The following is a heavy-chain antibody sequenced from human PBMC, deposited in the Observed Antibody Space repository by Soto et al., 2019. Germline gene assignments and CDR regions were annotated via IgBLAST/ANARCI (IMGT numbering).Heavy chain of an antibody. V-gene: IGHV4-31*03. J-gene: IGHJ5*02. CDR1: GGSITRGGYN. Sequence: QVQLQESGPGLVKPSETLSLTCTVSGGSITRGGYNWSWIRQPPGKGLEWIGYIYNSGTTYNNPPLKRSVTTTVDTSKNQFSLKLTSVTAADTAVYYCARDPAPWGQGTLVTVSS. CDR3: ARDPAP. CDR2: IYNSGTT.